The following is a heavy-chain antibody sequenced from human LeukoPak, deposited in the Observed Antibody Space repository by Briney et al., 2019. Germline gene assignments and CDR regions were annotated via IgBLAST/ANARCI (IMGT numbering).Heavy chain of an antibody. CDR2: IIPIFGTA. CDR3: ARGTRVEMATIPQIWFLDY. D-gene: IGHD5-24*01. CDR1: GGTFSSYA. J-gene: IGHJ4*02. Sequence: SVKVSCKASGGTFSSYAISWVRQAPGQGLKWMGGIIPIFGTANYAQKFQGRVTITADESTSTAYMELSSLRSEDTAVYYCARGTRVEMATIPQIWFLDYWGQGTLVTVSS. V-gene: IGHV1-69*13.